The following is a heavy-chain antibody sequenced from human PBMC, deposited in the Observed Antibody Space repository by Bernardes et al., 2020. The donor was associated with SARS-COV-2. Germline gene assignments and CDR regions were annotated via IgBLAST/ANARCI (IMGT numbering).Heavy chain of an antibody. CDR1: GYTLTELS. V-gene: IGHV1-24*01. J-gene: IGHJ6*02. CDR2: FDPEDGET. CDR3: ATAPTLRSSPPGGYYYYGMDV. Sequence: ASVKVSCKVSGYTLTELSMHWVRQAPGKGLEWMGGFDPEDGETIYAQKFQGRVTMTEDTSTDTAYMELSSLRSEDTAVYYCATAPTLRSSPPGGYYYYGMDVWGQGTTVTVSS. D-gene: IGHD2-15*01.